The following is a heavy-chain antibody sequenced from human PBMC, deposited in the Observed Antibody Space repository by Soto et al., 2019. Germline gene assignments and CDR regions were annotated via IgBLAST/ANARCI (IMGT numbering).Heavy chain of an antibody. CDR2: FDPEDGET. CDR3: AISGHYYDSSWDY. J-gene: IGHJ4*02. D-gene: IGHD3-22*01. Sequence: ASVKVSCKVSGYTLTELSMHWVRQAPGKGLEWMGGFDPEDGETIYAQKFQGRVTMTEDTSTDTAYMELSSLRSQDTAVYYCAISGHYYDSSWDYWGQGTRVTVSS. V-gene: IGHV1-24*01. CDR1: GYTLTELS.